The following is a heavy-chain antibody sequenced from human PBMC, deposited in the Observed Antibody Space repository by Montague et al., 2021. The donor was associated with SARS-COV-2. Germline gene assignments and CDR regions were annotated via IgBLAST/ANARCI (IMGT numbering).Heavy chain of an antibody. V-gene: IGHV4-59*02. J-gene: IGHJ4*02. CDR1: GSSVRSYY. D-gene: IGHD4-17*01. Sequence: SETLSLTCIVSGSSVRSYYWSWIRQPPGKGLEWIGYIYDSGSTNYNPSLKSRVTISVDTSKNQFSLKLSSVTAADTAVYYCARENTVTTVGGAYYIDYWGQGTLVTVSA. CDR3: ARENTVTTVGGAYYIDY. CDR2: IYDSGST.